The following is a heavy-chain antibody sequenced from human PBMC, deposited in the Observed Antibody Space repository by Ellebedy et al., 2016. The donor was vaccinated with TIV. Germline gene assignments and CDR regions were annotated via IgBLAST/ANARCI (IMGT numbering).Heavy chain of an antibody. Sequence: AASVTVSCKASGGTFSSYAISWVRQAPGQGLEWMGGILPIFGTANYAQKFQGRVTITADESTSTAYMELSSLRSEDTAVYYCGAQTRHYYYGMDVWGQGTTVTVSS. CDR2: ILPIFGTA. D-gene: IGHD4-23*01. CDR1: GGTFSSYA. J-gene: IGHJ6*02. CDR3: GAQTRHYYYGMDV. V-gene: IGHV1-69*13.